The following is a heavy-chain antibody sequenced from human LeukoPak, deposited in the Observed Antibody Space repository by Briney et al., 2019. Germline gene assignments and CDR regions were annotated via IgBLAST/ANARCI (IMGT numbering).Heavy chain of an antibody. CDR2: ISRSSDII. D-gene: IGHD3-22*01. CDR1: GFTFSSYN. Sequence: GGSLRLSCAASGFTFSSYNMNWVRQAPGKGLEWISYISRSSDIIYYGDTVKGRFTISRDNAKNSLYLQMNSLRAEDTAVYYCARDTPTGSGYYFPSVVDYWGQGTLVTVSS. CDR3: ARDTPTGSGYYFPSVVDY. V-gene: IGHV3-48*01. J-gene: IGHJ4*02.